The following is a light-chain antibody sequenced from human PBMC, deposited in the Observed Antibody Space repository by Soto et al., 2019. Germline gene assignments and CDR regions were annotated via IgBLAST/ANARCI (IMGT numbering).Light chain of an antibody. CDR3: SSYTSSSTPYV. V-gene: IGLV2-14*01. CDR1: SSDVGGYNY. CDR2: DVT. J-gene: IGLJ1*01. Sequence: QSVLTPPASVSGAPGQSITISCTGNSSDVGGYNYVSWYQQHPVKAPNLMIYDVTNRPSGVSDRFSGSKSGNTASLTISGLQAEDEADYYCSSYTSSSTPYVFGTGTKVTVL.